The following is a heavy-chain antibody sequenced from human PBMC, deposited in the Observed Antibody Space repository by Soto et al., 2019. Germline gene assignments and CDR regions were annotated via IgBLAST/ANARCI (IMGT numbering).Heavy chain of an antibody. D-gene: IGHD2-15*01. Sequence: EVQLVESGGGLVKPGGSLRLSCAASGFTFSSYSMNWDRQAPGKGLEWVSSISSSSTYIYYADSVKGRFTISRDNAKNSLYLQMNSLRAEDTALYYCAVIGVVAATHWFDPWGQGTLVTVSS. J-gene: IGHJ5*02. CDR2: ISSSSTYI. CDR1: GFTFSSYS. V-gene: IGHV3-21*01. CDR3: AVIGVVAATHWFDP.